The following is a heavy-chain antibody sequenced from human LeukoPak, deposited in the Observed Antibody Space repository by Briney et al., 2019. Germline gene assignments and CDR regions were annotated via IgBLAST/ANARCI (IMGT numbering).Heavy chain of an antibody. J-gene: IGHJ5*01. CDR1: GFDLSDFW. CDR2: INSDGSST. Sequence: GGSLRLSCAASGFDLSDFWVHWVRQAPGKGLAWVARINSDGSSTSYADSVEGRFTISRDNAKNTLYLQMNSLRVEDTAVYYCARPHVGTVSNWFDSWGQGPLVTVSS. V-gene: IGHV3-74*01. D-gene: IGHD4-17*01. CDR3: ARPHVGTVSNWFDS.